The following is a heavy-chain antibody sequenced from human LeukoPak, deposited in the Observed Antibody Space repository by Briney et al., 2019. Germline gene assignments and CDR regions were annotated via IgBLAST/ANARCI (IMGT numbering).Heavy chain of an antibody. V-gene: IGHV4-59*12. D-gene: IGHD3-16*01. CDR2: IFHSANT. CDR3: ARDPSNSAFKGMQGGDY. Sequence: SETLSLTCTVSGGSISSYYWSWIRQPPGKGLEWIGSIFHSANTYYNPSLKSRVTISVDTSKNQFSLKMSSVTAADTAVYYCARDPSNSAFKGMQGGDYWGQGTLVTVSS. J-gene: IGHJ4*02. CDR1: GGSISSYY.